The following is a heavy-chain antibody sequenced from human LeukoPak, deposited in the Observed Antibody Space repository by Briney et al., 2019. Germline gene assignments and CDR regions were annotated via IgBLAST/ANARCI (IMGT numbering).Heavy chain of an antibody. J-gene: IGHJ6*02. Sequence: GGSLRLSCAASGFTFSSYAMSWVRQAPGKGLEWVSAISGSGGSTYYADSVKGRFTISRDNSKNTLYLQMNSLRAEDTAVYYCANLHYYCYGMDVWGQGTTVTVSS. V-gene: IGHV3-23*01. CDR1: GFTFSSYA. CDR3: ANLHYYCYGMDV. CDR2: ISGSGGST.